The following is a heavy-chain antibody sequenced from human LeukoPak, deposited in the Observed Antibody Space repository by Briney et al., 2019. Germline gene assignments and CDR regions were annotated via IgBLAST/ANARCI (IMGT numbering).Heavy chain of an antibody. D-gene: IGHD5-12*01. CDR3: ARDKGGYDSKLWDY. CDR2: IYHSGST. Sequence: SGTLSLTCAVSGGSLSSSNWWRWVRQPPGKGLEWIGEIYHSGSTNYNPSLKSRVTISVDKSKNQFSLKLSSVTAADTAVYYCARDKGGYDSKLWDYWGQGTLVTVSS. V-gene: IGHV4-4*02. CDR1: GGSLSSSNW. J-gene: IGHJ4*02.